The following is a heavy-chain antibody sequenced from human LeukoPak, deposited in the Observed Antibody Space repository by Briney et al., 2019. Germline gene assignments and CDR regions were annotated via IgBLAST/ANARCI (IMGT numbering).Heavy chain of an antibody. D-gene: IGHD1-26*01. CDR2: IYYSGST. Sequence: SETLSLTCSVFGGSISSSSYYWGWIRQPPGKGLEWIGSIYYSGSTYYNPSLKSRVTISIDTSKNLFSLKVSSVTAADTAVYYCARGRSNYYGMDVWGQGTTVTVSS. J-gene: IGHJ6*02. CDR1: GGSISSSSYY. V-gene: IGHV4-39*07. CDR3: ARGRSNYYGMDV.